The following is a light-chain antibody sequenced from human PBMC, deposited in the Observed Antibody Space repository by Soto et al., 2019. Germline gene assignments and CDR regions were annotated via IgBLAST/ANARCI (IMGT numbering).Light chain of an antibody. J-gene: IGKJ3*01. CDR2: LGS. Sequence: DIVMTQSPLSLPVTPGEPASISCRSSQSLLHSNGYNYLDWYLQKPGQSPQLLIYLGSNRASGVPDRFSGSGSGTDFTLKISRVEADDVWIYCCMQAFQTPPFTFGPGTKVDMK. CDR3: MQAFQTPPFT. CDR1: QSLLHSNGYNY. V-gene: IGKV2-28*01.